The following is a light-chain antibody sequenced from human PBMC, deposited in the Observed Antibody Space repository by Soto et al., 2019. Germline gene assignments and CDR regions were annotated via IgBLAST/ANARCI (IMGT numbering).Light chain of an antibody. CDR1: SSDVGGYNY. Sequence: QSVLTQPASVSRSPGQSITISCTGSSSDVGGYNYVSWYQQHPGKAPKLMIYDVSNRPSGVSNRFSGSKSGNTASLTISGLQAEDEADYYCGSYTSSSPYVFGTGTKVTVL. CDR2: DVS. V-gene: IGLV2-14*01. CDR3: GSYTSSSPYV. J-gene: IGLJ1*01.